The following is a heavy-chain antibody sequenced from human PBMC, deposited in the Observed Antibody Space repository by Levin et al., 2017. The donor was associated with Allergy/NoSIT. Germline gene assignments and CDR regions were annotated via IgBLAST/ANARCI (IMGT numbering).Heavy chain of an antibody. CDR3: ARHGTGYYVSGGPDEAFHI. D-gene: IGHD3-10*01. CDR2: IYYSGTT. V-gene: IGHV4-39*01. CDR1: GGSISSTFYY. Sequence: NASETLSLTCTVSGGSISSTFYYWGWIRQPPGKGLEWIGSIYYSGTTYYNLSLRSRVTISVDTSKNQFSLKLSSVTAADTAVYYCARHGTGYYVSGGPDEAFHIWGRGTMVTVSS. J-gene: IGHJ3*02.